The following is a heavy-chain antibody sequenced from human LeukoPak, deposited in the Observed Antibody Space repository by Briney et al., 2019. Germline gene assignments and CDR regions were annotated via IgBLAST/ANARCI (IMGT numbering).Heavy chain of an antibody. V-gene: IGHV4-39*01. Sequence: PSETLSLTCTVSGGSISSSSYYWGWIRQPPGKGLEWIGSIYYSGSTYYNPSLKSRVTISVGTSKNQFSLKLSSVTAADTAVYYCARGELSSYYYDSSEFYWGQGTLVTVSS. CDR3: ARGELSSYYYDSSEFY. D-gene: IGHD3-22*01. CDR2: IYYSGST. J-gene: IGHJ4*02. CDR1: GGSISSSSYY.